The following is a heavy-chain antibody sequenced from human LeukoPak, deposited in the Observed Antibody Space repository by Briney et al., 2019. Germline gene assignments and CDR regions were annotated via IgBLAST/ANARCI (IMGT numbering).Heavy chain of an antibody. CDR1: GYTFTGYY. V-gene: IGHV1-2*02. J-gene: IGHJ4*02. CDR2: INPNSGGT. CDR3: ARVWVRYSSSWYYFDY. Sequence: ASVKVSCKASGYTFTGYYMHWVRQAPGQGLEWMGWINPNSGGTNYAQKFQGRVTMTRDTSISTAYMELSRLRSDDTAVYYCARVWVRYSSSWYYFDYWGQGTLVTVSS. D-gene: IGHD6-13*01.